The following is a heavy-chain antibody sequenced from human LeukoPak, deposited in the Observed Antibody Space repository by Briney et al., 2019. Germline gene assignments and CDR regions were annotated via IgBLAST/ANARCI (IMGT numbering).Heavy chain of an antibody. CDR2: MNPNSGNT. CDR3: ARGYYSGGSCLDYYYYYYMDV. CDR1: GYTFTSYD. Sequence: ASVTVSFKASGYTFTSYDINWVRQATGQGLEWMGWMNPNSGNTGYAQKFQGRVTMTRNTSISTAYMQLSSLRSEDTAVYYCARGYYSGGSCLDYYYYYYMDVSGKGTTVTVSS. V-gene: IGHV1-8*01. D-gene: IGHD2-15*01. J-gene: IGHJ6*03.